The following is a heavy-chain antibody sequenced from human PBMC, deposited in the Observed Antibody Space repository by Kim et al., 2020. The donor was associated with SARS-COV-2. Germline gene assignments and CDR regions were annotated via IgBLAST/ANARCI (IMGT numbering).Heavy chain of an antibody. D-gene: IGHD6-6*01. J-gene: IGHJ6*02. CDR1: GGSFSGYY. V-gene: IGHV4-34*01. Sequence: SETLSLTCAVYGGSFSGYYWSWIRQPPGKGLEWIGEINHSGSTNYNPSLKSRVTISVDTSKNQFSLKLSSVTAADTAVYYCARGRSSSLYYGMDVWGQGTTVTVSS. CDR3: ARGRSSSLYYGMDV. CDR2: INHSGST.